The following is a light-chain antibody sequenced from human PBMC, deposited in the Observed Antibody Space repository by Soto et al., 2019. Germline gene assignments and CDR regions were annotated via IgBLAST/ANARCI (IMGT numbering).Light chain of an antibody. CDR1: QSVSSSY. CDR2: GAS. J-gene: IGKJ5*01. CDR3: QQYGSSPPIT. Sequence: EIVLTQSPGTLSVSPGERATLSCRASQSVSSSYLAWYQQKPGQAPRLLIYGASSRATGSPDRFSGSGSGTDFTLTISRLEPEDFAVYYCQQYGSSPPITFGQGTRLEIK. V-gene: IGKV3-20*01.